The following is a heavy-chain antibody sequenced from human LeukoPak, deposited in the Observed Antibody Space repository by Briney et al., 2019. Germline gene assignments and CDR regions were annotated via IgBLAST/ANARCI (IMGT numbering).Heavy chain of an antibody. CDR3: AKALSGYYYDSSGLFDY. D-gene: IGHD3-22*01. J-gene: IGHJ4*02. V-gene: IGHV3-9*01. Sequence: PGGSLRLSCAASGFTFDDYAMPWVRQAPGKGLEWVSGISWNSGSIGYADSVKGRFTISRDNAKNSLYLQMNSLRAEDTALYYCAKALSGYYYDSSGLFDYWGQGTLVTVSS. CDR1: GFTFDDYA. CDR2: ISWNSGSI.